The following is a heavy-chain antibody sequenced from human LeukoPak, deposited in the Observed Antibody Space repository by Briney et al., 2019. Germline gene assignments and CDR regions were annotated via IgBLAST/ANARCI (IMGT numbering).Heavy chain of an antibody. Sequence: SETLSLTCTVSGGSISSYYWNWIRQPPGKGLEWIGYIYYSGSTNHNPSLKSRVTTLVDTSKDQFSLRLSSVTAADTAVYYCAREYSSSSGRRAFDFWGQGTMVTVSS. J-gene: IGHJ3*01. V-gene: IGHV4-59*08. CDR2: IYYSGST. D-gene: IGHD6-6*01. CDR1: GGSISSYY. CDR3: AREYSSSSGRRAFDF.